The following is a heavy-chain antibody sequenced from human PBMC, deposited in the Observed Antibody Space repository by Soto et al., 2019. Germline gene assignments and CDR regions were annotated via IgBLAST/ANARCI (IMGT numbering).Heavy chain of an antibody. J-gene: IGHJ4*02. Sequence: KPGGSLRLSCAASGFPFSDHYMTWIRQAPGKGLEWVSHISSTGSYTNYADSVKGRFTISRDNAKNSLYLEMNSLRAEDTAVYYSARDKNGWEFLIDYWGQGTLVTVSS. D-gene: IGHD1-26*01. CDR2: ISSTGSYT. CDR3: ARDKNGWEFLIDY. V-gene: IGHV3-11*05. CDR1: GFPFSDHY.